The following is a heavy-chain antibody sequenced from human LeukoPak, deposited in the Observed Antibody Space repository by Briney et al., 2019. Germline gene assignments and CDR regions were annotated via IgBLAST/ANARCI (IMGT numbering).Heavy chain of an antibody. CDR1: GGSTSSSNW. J-gene: IGHJ4*02. CDR3: ARIPSGSYGIFDY. D-gene: IGHD1-26*01. V-gene: IGHV4-4*02. Sequence: SETLSLTCAVSGGSTSSSNWWSWVRQPPGKGLEWIGEIYHSGSANQNPSLKSRVSMSLDKSKNQFSLRLTSVTAADTAVYYCARIPSGSYGIFDYWGQGTLVTVSS. CDR2: IYHSGSA.